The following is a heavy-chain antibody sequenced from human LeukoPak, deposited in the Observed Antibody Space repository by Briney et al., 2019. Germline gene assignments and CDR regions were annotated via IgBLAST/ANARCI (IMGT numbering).Heavy chain of an antibody. D-gene: IGHD6-13*01. CDR3: ARGGSAPGYYYMDV. J-gene: IGHJ6*03. V-gene: IGHV3-33*01. CDR1: GFTFSSYG. CDR2: IWYDGSNK. Sequence: GGSLRLSCAASGFTFSSYGMHWVRQAPGKGLEWVAAIWYDGSNKYYADSVKGRFTISRDNSKNTLYLQMNSLRAEDTAVYYCARGGSAPGYYYMDVWGKETTVTVSS.